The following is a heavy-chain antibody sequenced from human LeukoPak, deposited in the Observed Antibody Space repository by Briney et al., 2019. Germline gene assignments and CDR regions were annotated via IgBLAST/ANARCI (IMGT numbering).Heavy chain of an antibody. CDR1: GGSISSSSYY. CDR3: ARVSFDWLLSRSYYFDY. J-gene: IGHJ4*02. CDR2: IYYSGST. D-gene: IGHD3-9*01. V-gene: IGHV4-39*07. Sequence: RTSETLSLTCTVSGGSISSSSYYWGWIRQPPGKGLEWIGSIYYSGSTYYNPSLKSRVTISVDTSKNQFSLKLSSVTAADTAVYYCARVSFDWLLSRSYYFDYWGQGTLVTVSS.